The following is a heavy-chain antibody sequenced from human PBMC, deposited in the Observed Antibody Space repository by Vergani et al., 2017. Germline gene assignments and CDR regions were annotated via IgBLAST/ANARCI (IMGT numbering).Heavy chain of an antibody. CDR2: ISYDGSNK. J-gene: IGHJ6*03. CDR1: GFTFSSYA. V-gene: IGHV3-30-3*01. CDR3: ARGPPLGVDYYYYMDV. Sequence: QVQLVESGGGVVQPGRSLRLSCAASGFTFSSYAMHWVRQAPGKGLEWVAVISYDGSNKYYSDSVKGRFTISRDNSKNTLYLQMNRLRAEDTAVYYCARGPPLGVDYYYYMDVWGKGTTVTVSS. D-gene: IGHD3-3*01.